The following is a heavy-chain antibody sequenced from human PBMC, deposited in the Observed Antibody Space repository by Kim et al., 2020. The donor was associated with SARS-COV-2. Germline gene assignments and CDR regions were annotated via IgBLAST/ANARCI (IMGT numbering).Heavy chain of an antibody. CDR1: GYTLTELS. CDR3: ATGPLTGSTFDP. Sequence: ASVKVSCKVSGYTLTELSMHWVRQAPGKGLEWMGGFDPEDGETIYAQKFQGRVTMTEDTSTDTAYMELSSLRSEDTAVYYCATGPLTGSTFDPWGQGTLVTVSS. J-gene: IGHJ5*02. D-gene: IGHD1-7*01. CDR2: FDPEDGET. V-gene: IGHV1-24*01.